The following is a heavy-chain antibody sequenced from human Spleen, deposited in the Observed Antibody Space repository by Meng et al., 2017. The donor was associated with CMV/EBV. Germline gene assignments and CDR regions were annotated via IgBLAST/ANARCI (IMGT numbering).Heavy chain of an antibody. CDR2: INHSGAT. Sequence: LSLTCAVYGGSLSNYYWRWIRQSPGKGLEWIGEINHSGATNYSPSLKSRGAISIDTSKKQFSLKLTSVTAADTAVYYCARVGDYYDFWSGYSTYYGMDVWGQGTTVTVSS. CDR3: ARVGDYYDFWSGYSTYYGMDV. D-gene: IGHD3-3*01. V-gene: IGHV4-34*01. J-gene: IGHJ6*02. CDR1: GGSLSNYY.